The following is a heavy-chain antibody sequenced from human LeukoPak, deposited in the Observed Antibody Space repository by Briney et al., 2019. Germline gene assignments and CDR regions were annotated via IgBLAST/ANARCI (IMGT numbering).Heavy chain of an antibody. J-gene: IGHJ5*02. D-gene: IGHD2-15*01. CDR2: LHHTGSA. Sequence: SETLSLTCTVSGGSISNSDYLWGWVRQAPGKGLEWIGSLHHTGSAFYHPSLKSRASVSADTSRNQFSLKLTSATAADTSVYFCARVVVTGAFSSWFDPWGQGIPVSVSS. V-gene: IGHV4-39*01. CDR3: ARVVVTGAFSSWFDP. CDR1: GGSISNSDYL.